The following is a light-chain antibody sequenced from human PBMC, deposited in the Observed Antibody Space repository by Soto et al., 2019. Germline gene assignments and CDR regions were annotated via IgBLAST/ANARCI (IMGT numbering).Light chain of an antibody. CDR1: QSVFSK. CDR2: DAS. V-gene: IGKV3-15*01. Sequence: EMVMTQSPATLSVSPGERVTLSCRASQSVFSKLAWYQQRPVQAPTLLIFDASARTPGIPARFSGSGSGTEFTLTINRLQSEDFGVYSCMQYNKWPLRKSGHGTQVDI. CDR3: MQYNKWPLRK. J-gene: IGKJ1*01.